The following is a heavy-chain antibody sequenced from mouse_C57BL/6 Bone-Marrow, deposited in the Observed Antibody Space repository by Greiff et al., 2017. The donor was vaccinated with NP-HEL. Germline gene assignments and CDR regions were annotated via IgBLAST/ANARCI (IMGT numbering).Heavy chain of an antibody. V-gene: IGHV1-59*01. CDR1: GYTFTSYW. CDR3: ARVSTMVKWFAY. J-gene: IGHJ3*01. Sequence: QVQLQQPGAELVRPGTSVKLSCKASGYTFTSYWMHWVKQRPGQGLEWIGVIDPSDSYTNYNQQFTGKATLTVDTSSSTAYMQLSSLTSENSAVYYGARVSTMVKWFAYWGQGTLVTVSA. CDR2: IDPSDSYT. D-gene: IGHD2-2*01.